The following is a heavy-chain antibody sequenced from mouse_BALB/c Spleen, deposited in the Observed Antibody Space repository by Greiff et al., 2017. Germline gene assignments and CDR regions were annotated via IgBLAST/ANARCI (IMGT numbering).Heavy chain of an antibody. CDR2: VNPNNGGT. V-gene: IGHV1-26*01. Sequence: VQLQSGPELVKPGASVKISCKASGYTFTDYYMNWVKQSHGKSLEWIGLVNPNNGGTSYNQKFKGKATLTVDKSSSTAYMELRSLTSEDSAVYYCAHYYGSSPWFAYWGQGTLVTVSA. CDR1: GYTFTDYY. CDR3: AHYYGSSPWFAY. J-gene: IGHJ3*01. D-gene: IGHD1-1*01.